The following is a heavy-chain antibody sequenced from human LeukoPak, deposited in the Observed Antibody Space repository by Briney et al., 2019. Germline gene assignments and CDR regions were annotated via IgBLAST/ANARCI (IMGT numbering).Heavy chain of an antibody. CDR3: AEGGRYYYDSSGYQNDAFDI. J-gene: IGHJ3*02. V-gene: IGHV1-18*01. D-gene: IGHD3-22*01. Sequence: GASVKVSCKASGYTFTSYGISWVRQAPGQGLEWMGWISAYNGNTNYAQKFQGRVTITADESTSTAYMELSSLRSEDTAVYYCAEGGRYYYDSSGYQNDAFDIWGQGTMVTVSS. CDR2: ISAYNGNT. CDR1: GYTFTSYG.